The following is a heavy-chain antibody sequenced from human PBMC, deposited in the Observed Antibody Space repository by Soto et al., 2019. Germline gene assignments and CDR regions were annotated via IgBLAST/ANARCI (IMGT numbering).Heavy chain of an antibody. CDR2: IKSKTDGGTT. J-gene: IGHJ3*02. Sequence: GGSLRLSCAASGFTFSNAWMSWVRQAPGKGLEWVGRIKSKTDGGTTDYAAPVKGRFTISRDDSKNTLYLQMNSLKTEDTAVYYCARHLLWTGYLSHAFDIWGQGTMVTVSS. V-gene: IGHV3-15*01. CDR1: GFTFSNAW. D-gene: IGHD3-9*01. CDR3: ARHLLWTGYLSHAFDI.